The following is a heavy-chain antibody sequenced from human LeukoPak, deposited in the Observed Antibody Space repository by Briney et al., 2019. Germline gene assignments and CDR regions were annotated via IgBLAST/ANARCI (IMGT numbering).Heavy chain of an antibody. D-gene: IGHD2-2*02. J-gene: IGHJ6*03. CDR3: ARDQHIVVVPAAICYYYYYMDV. CDR2: INPNSGGT. CDR1: GYTFTGYY. Sequence: AAVKVSCKASGYTFTGYYMHWVRQAPGQGLEWVGWINPNSGGTNYAQKFQGRVTMTRDTSISTAYMELSRLRSDDTAVYYCARDQHIVVVPAAICYYYYYMDVWGKGTTVTVSS. V-gene: IGHV1-2*02.